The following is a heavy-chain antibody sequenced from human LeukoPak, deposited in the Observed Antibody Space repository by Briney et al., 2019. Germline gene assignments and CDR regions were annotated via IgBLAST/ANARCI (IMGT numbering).Heavy chain of an antibody. D-gene: IGHD3-10*01. CDR3: ARASGGYYYYYMDV. Sequence: GGSLRLSCAASGFTFSSFDMHWVRQAPGKGLEWVAVIWYDGSNKYYADSVKGRFTISRDNSKNTLYLQMNSLRAEDTAVYYCARASGGYYYYYMDVWGKGTTVTVSS. V-gene: IGHV3-33*08. CDR2: IWYDGSNK. CDR1: GFTFSSFD. J-gene: IGHJ6*03.